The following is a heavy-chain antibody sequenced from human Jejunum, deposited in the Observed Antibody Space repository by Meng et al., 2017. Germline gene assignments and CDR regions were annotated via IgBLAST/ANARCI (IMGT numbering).Heavy chain of an antibody. J-gene: IGHJ4*02. CDR1: GFTFTSFA. D-gene: IGHD3-10*01. Sequence: QVQLVESGGGVVQPGRSLRRSCEASGFTFTSFALHWVRQAPGKGLEWVALMSNDGNNIKYAESGKGRFTISRDNSKNTLYLQMNSLRAEDTAVYYCARGDGPGSYLIDYWGQGTLVTVSS. CDR3: ARGDGPGSYLIDY. V-gene: IGHV3-30-3*01. CDR2: MSNDGNNI.